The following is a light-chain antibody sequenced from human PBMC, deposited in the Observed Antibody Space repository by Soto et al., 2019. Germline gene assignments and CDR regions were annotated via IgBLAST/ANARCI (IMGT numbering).Light chain of an antibody. CDR1: QSISSW. CDR2: KSS. V-gene: IGKV1-5*03. J-gene: IGKJ3*01. Sequence: DIQMTQSPSTLSASVGDRVTITCRASQSISSWLAWYQQKPGKAPKLRIYKSSSLESGVPSRFSGSGSGTEFTLTISSLQPDDFETYYCQQYNSYFTFGPGTKVDI. CDR3: QQYNSYFT.